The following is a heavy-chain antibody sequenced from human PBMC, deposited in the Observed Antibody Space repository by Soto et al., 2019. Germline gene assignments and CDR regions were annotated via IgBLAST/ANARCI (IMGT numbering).Heavy chain of an antibody. CDR3: AKVAGGLGYFDL. CDR1: GFIFSDYP. Sequence: XGSLSLSCFASGFIFSDYPMTWVGQAPGKGLQWVATISASGGNIEYADSLKGRFTISRDNSKNSVYLQLSGLTADDTAVHYCAKVAGGLGYFDLWGRGTLVTVSS. V-gene: IGHV3-23*01. CDR2: ISASGGNI. J-gene: IGHJ2*01. D-gene: IGHD3-16*01.